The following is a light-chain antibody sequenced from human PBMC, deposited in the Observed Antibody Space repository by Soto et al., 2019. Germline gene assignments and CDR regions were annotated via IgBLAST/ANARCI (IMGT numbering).Light chain of an antibody. CDR2: KAS. J-gene: IGKJ4*01. Sequence: TQSPSTLSGSVGDRVTITCRASQTISSWLAWYQQKPGKAPKLLIYKASTLKSGVPSRFSGSGSGTEFTLTISSLQPEDSATYYCLQHNSYPLTFGGGTKVDIK. CDR1: QTISSW. V-gene: IGKV1-5*03. CDR3: LQHNSYPLT.